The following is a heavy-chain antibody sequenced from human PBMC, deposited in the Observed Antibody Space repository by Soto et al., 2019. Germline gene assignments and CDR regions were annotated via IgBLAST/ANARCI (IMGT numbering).Heavy chain of an antibody. CDR1: GFTFSSYA. Sequence: QVQLVESGGGVVQPGRSLRLSCAASGFTFSSYAMHWVRQAPGKGLEWVAVISYDGSNKYYADSVKGRFTISRDNSKNTLYLQMNSLRAEDTAVYYCASGYRQAARPPGGWEDWYFDLWGRGTLVTVSS. D-gene: IGHD6-6*01. CDR2: ISYDGSNK. V-gene: IGHV3-30-3*01. CDR3: ASGYRQAARPPGGWEDWYFDL. J-gene: IGHJ2*01.